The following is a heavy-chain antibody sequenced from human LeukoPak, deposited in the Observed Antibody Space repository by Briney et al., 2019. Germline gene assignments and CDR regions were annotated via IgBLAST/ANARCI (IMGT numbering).Heavy chain of an antibody. V-gene: IGHV3-30*18. CDR2: ISYDGSNK. J-gene: IGHJ4*02. CDR3: AKDRGDYYDSSGYSMDY. CDR1: GFTFSSYG. Sequence: GGSLRLSCAASGFTFSSYGMHWVRQAPGKGLEWGAVISYDGSNKYYADSVKGRFTISRDNSKNTLYLQMNSLRAEDTAVYYCAKDRGDYYDSSGYSMDYWGQGTLVTVSS. D-gene: IGHD3-22*01.